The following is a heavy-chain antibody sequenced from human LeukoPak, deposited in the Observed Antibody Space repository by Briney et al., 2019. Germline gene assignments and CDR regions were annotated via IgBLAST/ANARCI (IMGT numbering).Heavy chain of an antibody. CDR1: GFTFSSYA. CDR3: AKGGALLAGSSWSSYYYYGMDV. J-gene: IGHJ6*02. CDR2: ISGSGGST. V-gene: IGHV3-23*01. Sequence: GGSLRLSCAASGFTFSSYAMSWVRQAPGKGLEWVSAISGSGGSTYYADSVKGRFTISRDNSKNSLYLQMNSLRAEDTALYYCAKGGALLAGSSWSSYYYYGMDVWGQGTTVTVSS. D-gene: IGHD6-13*01.